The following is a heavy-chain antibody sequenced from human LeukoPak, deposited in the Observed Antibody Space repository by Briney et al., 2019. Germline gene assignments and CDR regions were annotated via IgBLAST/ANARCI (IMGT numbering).Heavy chain of an antibody. CDR3: AREKDSSPSPFDY. CDR2: IYYSGST. Sequence: SETLSLTCTVSGGSISSSSYYWGWIRQPPGKGLEWIGSIYYSGSTYYNPSLKSRVTISVDTSKNQFSLKLSSVTAADTAMYYCAREKDSSPSPFDYWGQGTLVTVSS. V-gene: IGHV4-39*07. J-gene: IGHJ4*02. D-gene: IGHD6-6*01. CDR1: GGSISSSSYY.